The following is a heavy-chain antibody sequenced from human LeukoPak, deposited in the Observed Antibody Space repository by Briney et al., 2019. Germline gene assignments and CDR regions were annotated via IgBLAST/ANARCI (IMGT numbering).Heavy chain of an antibody. CDR2: IYYSGST. V-gene: IGHV4-31*03. CDR3: ARWGEYCSSTSCYAFDY. J-gene: IGHJ4*02. D-gene: IGHD2-2*01. CDR1: GGSISSGGYY. Sequence: PSETLSLTCTVSGGSISSGGYYWSWIRQHPGKGLEWIGYIYYSGSTYYNPSLKSRVTIPVDTSKNQFSLKLSSVTAADTAVYYCARWGEYCSSTSCYAFDYWGQGTLVTVSS.